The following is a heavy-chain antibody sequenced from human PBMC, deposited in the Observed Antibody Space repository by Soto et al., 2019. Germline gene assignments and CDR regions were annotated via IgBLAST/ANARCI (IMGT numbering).Heavy chain of an antibody. CDR3: ANTKGPLPPYDS. J-gene: IGHJ4*02. Sequence: GGSLRLSCAASGFTFSDYYMSWIRQAPGKGLEWVSYISSSSSTIYYADSVKGRFTISRDNSKNTLYLQMNSLRAEDTAVYYCANTKGPLPPYDSWGQGTLVTVSS. V-gene: IGHV3-11*01. CDR1: GFTFSDYY. CDR2: ISSSSSTI.